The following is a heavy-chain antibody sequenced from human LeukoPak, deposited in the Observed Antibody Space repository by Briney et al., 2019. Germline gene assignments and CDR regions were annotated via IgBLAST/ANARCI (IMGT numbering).Heavy chain of an antibody. D-gene: IGHD2-8*01. Sequence: PSETLSLTCTVSGGSISTYYWSWIRQPPGKGLEWIAYIYYSGSTNYSPSLQSRVTMSVDTSKNQFSLRLSSVTAADTAVYYCARSGPKTYGFDYWGQGTLVNGSS. CDR3: ARSGPKTYGFDY. CDR1: GGSISTYY. J-gene: IGHJ4*02. V-gene: IGHV4-59*01. CDR2: IYYSGST.